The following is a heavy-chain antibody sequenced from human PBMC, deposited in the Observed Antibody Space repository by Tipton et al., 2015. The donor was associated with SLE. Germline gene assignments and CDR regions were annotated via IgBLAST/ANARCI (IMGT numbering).Heavy chain of an antibody. D-gene: IGHD1-26*01. Sequence: TLSLTCTVSGGSISSSIYYWSWIRQPAGKGLEWIGRIYTSGSTNYNPSLKSRVTMSIDTSKNQFSLKLSSVTAADTAVYYCAREGWELLGANWFDPWGQGTLVTVSS. CDR1: GGSISSSIYY. CDR3: AREGWELLGANWFDP. V-gene: IGHV4-61*02. CDR2: IYTSGST. J-gene: IGHJ5*02.